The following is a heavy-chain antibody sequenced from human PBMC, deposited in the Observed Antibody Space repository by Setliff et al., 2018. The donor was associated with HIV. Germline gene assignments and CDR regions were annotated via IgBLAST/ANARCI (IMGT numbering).Heavy chain of an antibody. CDR2: IHHSSIT. D-gene: IGHD2-8*01. J-gene: IGHJ4*02. CDR3: STVVTLAYCHDGLCPAFDS. CDR1: GASISSST. V-gene: IGHV4-59*01. Sequence: SETLSLTCNVSGASISSSTWSWVRQPPGKGLQWIGFIHHSSITNYNPSLSSRVTVSLDTSKNQFSLKLNSVTAADTAVYFCSTVVTLAYCHDGLCPAFDSWGQGALVTVSS.